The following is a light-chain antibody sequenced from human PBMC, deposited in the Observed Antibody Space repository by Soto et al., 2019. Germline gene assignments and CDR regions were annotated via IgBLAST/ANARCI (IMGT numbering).Light chain of an antibody. Sequence: DIQMTQSPSTLSASVGDRVTITCRASQSISSWLAWYQQKPGKAPKLLIYDASSLESGVPSRFSGSGSGTEFPLTISSLQPDDFATYYCQQYNIYTWTFGQGTKVEIK. CDR1: QSISSW. CDR3: QQYNIYTWT. J-gene: IGKJ1*01. V-gene: IGKV1-5*01. CDR2: DAS.